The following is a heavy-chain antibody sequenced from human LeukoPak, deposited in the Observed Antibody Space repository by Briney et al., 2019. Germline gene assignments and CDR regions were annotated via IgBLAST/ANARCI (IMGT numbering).Heavy chain of an antibody. J-gene: IGHJ6*03. CDR1: GGSISSSSYY. CDR3: ARVFRSSWPYYYYYMDV. D-gene: IGHD6-13*01. CDR2: IYYSGST. V-gene: IGHV4-39*07. Sequence: SETLSLTCTVSGGSISSSSYYWGWIRQPPGKGLEWIGSIYYSGSTYYNPSLKSRVTISVDTSKNQFSLKLSSVTAADTAVYYCARVFRSSWPYYYYYMDVWGKGTTVTVSS.